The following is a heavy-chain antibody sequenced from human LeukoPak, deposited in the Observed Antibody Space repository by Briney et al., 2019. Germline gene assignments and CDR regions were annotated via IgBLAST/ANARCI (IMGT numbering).Heavy chain of an antibody. CDR1: GGSISSGSYY. Sequence: PSETLSLTCTVSGGSISSGSYYWSWIRQPAGKGMEWIGRIYYSGSTNYNPSLKSRVTITVDTSKKQFSLKLSSVTAADTAVYYCARGRSRDGFVDAFDIWGQGTMVTVSS. J-gene: IGHJ3*02. V-gene: IGHV4-61*10. CDR2: IYYSGST. D-gene: IGHD5-24*01. CDR3: ARGRSRDGFVDAFDI.